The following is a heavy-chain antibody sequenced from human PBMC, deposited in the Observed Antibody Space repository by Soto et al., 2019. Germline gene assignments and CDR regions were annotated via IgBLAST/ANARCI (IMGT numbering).Heavy chain of an antibody. CDR1: GCTFSSYA. J-gene: IGHJ4*02. Sequence: SVKVSCKASGCTFSSYAISWVRQAAGQGLEWMGGIIPIFGTANYAQKFQGRVTITADKSTSTAYMELSSLRSEDTAVYYCARGISGSHITYFEYWGQGTLVSVS. CDR2: IIPIFGTA. CDR3: ARGISGSHITYFEY. D-gene: IGHD1-26*01. V-gene: IGHV1-69*06.